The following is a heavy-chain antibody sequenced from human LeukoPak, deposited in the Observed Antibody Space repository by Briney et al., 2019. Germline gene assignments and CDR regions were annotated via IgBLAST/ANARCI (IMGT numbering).Heavy chain of an antibody. CDR1: GFTFSDYY. J-gene: IGHJ6*03. CDR3: ASYSAHETYYYSYYMDV. CDR2: VSGSDENK. D-gene: IGHD6-6*01. V-gene: IGHV3-11*01. Sequence: GGSLRLSCAASGFTFSDYYMTWIRQAPGQGLEWISYVSGSDENKYYAGSVRGRFAISRDNAKNSLYLQMNSLRAEDTAVYYCASYSAHETYYYSYYMDVWGKGTTVTVSS.